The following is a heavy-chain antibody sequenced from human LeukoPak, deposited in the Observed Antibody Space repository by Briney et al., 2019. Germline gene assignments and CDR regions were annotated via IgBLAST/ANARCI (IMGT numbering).Heavy chain of an antibody. V-gene: IGHV4-34*01. CDR3: ARGRYWGSSSGLVFDY. CDR2: INHSGST. Sequence: PSETLSLTCAVYGGSFSGYYWSWIRQPPGKGLEWIGEINHSGSTNHNPSLKSRVTISVDTSKNQFSLKLSSVTAADTAVYYCARGRYWGSSSGLVFDYWGQGTLVTVSS. D-gene: IGHD6-6*01. CDR1: GGSFSGYY. J-gene: IGHJ4*02.